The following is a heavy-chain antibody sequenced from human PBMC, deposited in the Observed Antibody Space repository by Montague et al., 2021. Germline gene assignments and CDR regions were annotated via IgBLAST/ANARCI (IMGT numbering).Heavy chain of an antibody. CDR1: GFPFGNYW. CDR2: IKPDGSEQ. V-gene: IGHV3-7*04. J-gene: IGHJ4*02. CDR3: ARGAAY. Sequence: SLRLSFSASGFPFGNYWMSWVRQVPGKGLEWVANIKPDGSEQYYVDSVKGRFTISRDNAKNSLNLQMNSLRDEDTAVYFCARGAAYWGQGTLVTVS.